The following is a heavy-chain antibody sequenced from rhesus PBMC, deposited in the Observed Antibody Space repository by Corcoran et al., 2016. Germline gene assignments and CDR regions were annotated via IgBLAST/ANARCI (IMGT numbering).Heavy chain of an antibody. V-gene: IGHV3S5*01. CDR3: AKSIRGPYYFDY. J-gene: IGHJ4*01. D-gene: IGHD3-40*01. CDR1: GFTFSRYA. CDR2: IISGGGST. Sequence: EVQLVETGGGLVQPGGSLRLSCAASGFTFSRYAMQWFRHAPGKGLEWVSGIISGGGSTYYADSVKGRFTSSRDNSKNTLSLHMNSLRAEDTAVYYCAKSIRGPYYFDYWGQGVLVTVSS.